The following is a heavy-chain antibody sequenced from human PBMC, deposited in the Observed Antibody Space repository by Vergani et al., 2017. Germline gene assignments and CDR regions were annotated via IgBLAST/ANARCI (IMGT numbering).Heavy chain of an antibody. CDR1: GYTFTDYF. J-gene: IGHJ4*02. CDR2: INPNSGGT. Sequence: QVQLVQSGAEVKKPGASVKVSCKASGYTFTDYFMHWVRQVPGQGLEWPVWINPNSGGTNYAQKFQGRVTMTRDTSISTAYMELSNLRSDDTAVYYCARVGTSSNRDYFDYWGQGTLVTVSS. CDR3: ARVGTSSNRDYFDY. D-gene: IGHD2-2*01. V-gene: IGHV1-2*02.